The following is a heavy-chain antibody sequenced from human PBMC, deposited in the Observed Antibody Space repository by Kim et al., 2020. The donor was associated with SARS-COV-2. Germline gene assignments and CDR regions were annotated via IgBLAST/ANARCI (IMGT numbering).Heavy chain of an antibody. Sequence: SQTLSLTCAISGDSASSNSASWTWIRQSPSRGLEWLGRTYYRSKWSYDYAVSVKGRITISPDTSKNQFSLQLNSVTPEDTAVYYCVRASRGSSDFNYWGQGTLVTVSS. J-gene: IGHJ4*02. CDR2: TYYRSKWSY. V-gene: IGHV6-1*01. D-gene: IGHD6-6*01. CDR1: GDSASSNSAS. CDR3: VRASRGSSDFNY.